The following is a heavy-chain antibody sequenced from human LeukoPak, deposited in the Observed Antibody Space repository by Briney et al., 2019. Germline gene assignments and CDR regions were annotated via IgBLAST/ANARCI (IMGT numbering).Heavy chain of an antibody. D-gene: IGHD3-3*01. CDR3: ARDLAPYYDFWSGHYFDY. CDR1: RFTFSSYS. J-gene: IGHJ4*02. CDR2: ISSSSSYI. V-gene: IGHV3-21*01. Sequence: GGSLRLSCAASRFTFSSYSMNWVRQAPGKGLEWVSSISSSSSYIYYADSVKGRFTISRDNAKNSLYLQMNSLRAEDTAVYYCARDLAPYYDFWSGHYFDYWGQGTLVTVSS.